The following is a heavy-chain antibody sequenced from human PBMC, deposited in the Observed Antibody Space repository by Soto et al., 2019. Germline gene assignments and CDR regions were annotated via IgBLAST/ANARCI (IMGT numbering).Heavy chain of an antibody. CDR2: IIPIFGTA. J-gene: IGHJ4*02. V-gene: IGHV1-69*01. CDR3: ARETPTSVATPTPTHFDY. Sequence: QGQLVQSGAEVKKPGSSVKVSCKASGGTLSSYAISWVRQAPGQVLEWRGGIIPIFGTANYAHKFQGRVTNTADESTSTDYMELSSLRSEDTAVYYCARETPTSVATPTPTHFDYWGQGTLVTVSS. CDR1: GGTLSSYA. D-gene: IGHD5-12*01.